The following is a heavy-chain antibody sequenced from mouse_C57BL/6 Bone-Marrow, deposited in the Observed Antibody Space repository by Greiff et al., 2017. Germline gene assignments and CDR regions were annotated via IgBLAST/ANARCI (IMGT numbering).Heavy chain of an antibody. D-gene: IGHD1-3*01. Sequence: EVQRVESGGGLVQPGGSLKLSCAASGFTFSDYGMAWVRQAPRKGPEWVAFISNLAYSIYYADTVTGRFTISRENAKNTLYLEMSSRRSEDTAMYYCARWDYIGYAMDYWGQGTSVTVSS. CDR3: ARWDYIGYAMDY. J-gene: IGHJ4*01. V-gene: IGHV5-15*01. CDR1: GFTFSDYG. CDR2: ISNLAYSI.